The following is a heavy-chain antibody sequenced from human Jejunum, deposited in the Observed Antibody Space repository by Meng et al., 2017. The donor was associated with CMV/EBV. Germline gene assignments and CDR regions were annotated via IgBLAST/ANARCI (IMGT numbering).Heavy chain of an antibody. CDR2: IRGKANSFAP. D-gene: IGHD4-11*01. CDR3: TRADSSNYGSLFDY. J-gene: IGHJ4*02. Sequence: TFSGSAVHWVSQASGKGLEGVGRIRGKANSFAPAYLASVKGRFTISRDESKNTAYLQMNSMKTEDTAVYYCTRADSSNYGSLFDYWGQGALVTVSS. V-gene: IGHV3-73*01. CDR1: TFSGSA.